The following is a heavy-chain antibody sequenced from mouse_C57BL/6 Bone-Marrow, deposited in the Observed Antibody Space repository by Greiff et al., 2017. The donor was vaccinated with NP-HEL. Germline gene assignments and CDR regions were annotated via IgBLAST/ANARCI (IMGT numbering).Heavy chain of an antibody. D-gene: IGHD3-2*02. CDR3: ARSASLGSGYVDYAMDY. J-gene: IGHJ4*01. V-gene: IGHV1-42*01. Sequence: EVQLQQSGPELVKPGASVKISCKASGYSFTGYYMNWVKQSPEKSLEWIGEINPSTGGTTYNQKFKAKATLTVDKSSSTAYMQLKSLTSEDSAVYYCARSASLGSGYVDYAMDYWGQGTSVTVSS. CDR1: GYSFTGYY. CDR2: INPSTGGT.